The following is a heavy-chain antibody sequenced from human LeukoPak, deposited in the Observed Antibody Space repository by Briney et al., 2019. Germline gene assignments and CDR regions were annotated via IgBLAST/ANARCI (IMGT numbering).Heavy chain of an antibody. CDR2: IYYSGST. J-gene: IGHJ5*02. V-gene: IGHV4-39*07. CDR1: GGSISSSSYY. Sequence: SETLSLTCTVSGGSISSSSYYWGWIRQPPGKGLEWIGSIYYSGSTYYNPSLKSRVTISVDTSKNQFSLKLSSVTAADTAVYYCAREIHYYRRWFDPWGQGTLVTVSS. D-gene: IGHD3-22*01. CDR3: AREIHYYRRWFDP.